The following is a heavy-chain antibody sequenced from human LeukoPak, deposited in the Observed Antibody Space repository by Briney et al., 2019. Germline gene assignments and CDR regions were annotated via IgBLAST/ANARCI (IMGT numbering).Heavy chain of an antibody. CDR3: ARARYTSGWPFDY. Sequence: SQTPSLTCAISGDSVSSNSAAWNWIRQSPSRGLEWLGRTYYRSKWDSDYAVSVKSRININPDTSKNQFSLQLNSMTPEDTAVYYCARARYTSGWPFDYWGQGTLVTVSS. J-gene: IGHJ4*02. V-gene: IGHV6-1*01. D-gene: IGHD6-19*01. CDR2: TYYRSKWDS. CDR1: GDSVSSNSAA.